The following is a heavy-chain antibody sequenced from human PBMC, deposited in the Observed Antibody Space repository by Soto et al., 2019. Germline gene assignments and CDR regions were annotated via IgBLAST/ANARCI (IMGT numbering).Heavy chain of an antibody. V-gene: IGHV1-46*04. Sequence: QVQLVQSGAEVKKPGASVKVSCKASGYTFTSYYMHWVRQAPGQGLEWMGIINTSGGSTSYAQKLQGRVTMTRDTFTSTVYEELSSLRSEETAVYYRARGGINYYVSGSYFLLSEVYGMDVWGQGTTVTVSS. J-gene: IGHJ6*02. CDR3: ARGGINYYVSGSYFLLSEVYGMDV. D-gene: IGHD3-10*01. CDR2: INTSGGST. CDR1: GYTFTSYY.